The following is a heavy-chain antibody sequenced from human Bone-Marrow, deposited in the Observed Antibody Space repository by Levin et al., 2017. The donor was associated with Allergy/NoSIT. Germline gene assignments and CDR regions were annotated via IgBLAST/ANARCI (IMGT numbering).Heavy chain of an antibody. J-gene: IGHJ3*02. V-gene: IGHV3-66*04. D-gene: IGHD2-21*02. CDR3: ARQYCGGDCCSMGWWEDSPTGGAFDI. CDR1: GLSVRNNY. Sequence: GGSLRLSCEASGLSVRNNYMSWVRQAPGKGLECVSIVYSSGSTHYADSVKGRFTISRDNSKTTLYLQMNNLRAEDTAVYYCARQYCGGDCCSMGWWEDSPTGGAFDIWGQGTKVTVSS. CDR2: VYSSGST.